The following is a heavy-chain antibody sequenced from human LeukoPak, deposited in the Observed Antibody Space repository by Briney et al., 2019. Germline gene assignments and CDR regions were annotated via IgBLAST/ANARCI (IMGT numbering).Heavy chain of an antibody. CDR2: ISSSSSYI. CDR3: ARRKGRVYYFDY. CDR1: GFTFSSYS. J-gene: IGHJ4*02. D-gene: IGHD6-13*01. V-gene: IGHV3-21*01. Sequence: TGGSLRLSCAASGFTFSSYSMNWVRQAPGKGLEWVSSISSSSSYIYYADSVKGRFTISRDNSKNTLYLQMNSLRAEDTAVYYCARRKGRVYYFDYWGQGTLVTVSS.